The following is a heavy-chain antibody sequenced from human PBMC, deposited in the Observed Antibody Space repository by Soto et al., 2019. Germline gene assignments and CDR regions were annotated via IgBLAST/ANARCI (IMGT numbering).Heavy chain of an antibody. V-gene: IGHV4-59*12. Sequence: SETLSLTCTVSGGSISSYYWSWIRQPPGKGLEWIGYIYCSGSTNYNPSLKSRVTISVDTSKNQFSLKLSSVTAADTAVYYCARDAGSSWTRKDAFDIWGQGTMVT. CDR1: GGSISSYY. J-gene: IGHJ3*02. CDR3: ARDAGSSWTRKDAFDI. D-gene: IGHD6-13*01. CDR2: IYCSGST.